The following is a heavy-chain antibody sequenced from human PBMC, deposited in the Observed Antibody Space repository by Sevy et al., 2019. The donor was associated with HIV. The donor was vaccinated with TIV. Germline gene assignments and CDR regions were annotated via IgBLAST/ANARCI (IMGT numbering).Heavy chain of an antibody. J-gene: IGHJ3*01. V-gene: IGHV3-23*01. D-gene: IGHD3-22*01. CDR1: GFTFNTHA. CDR3: AKALNPALESMIEVIFRTLKGFDV. Sequence: GGSLRLSCAASGFTFNTHAMNWVRQAPGKGLEWVSGISATGGGTYYTDSVKGRFTVSREISQNTLFLQMNSLRADDTAIYYCAKALNPALESMIEVIFRTLKGFDVWGQGTMVTVSS. CDR2: ISATGGGT.